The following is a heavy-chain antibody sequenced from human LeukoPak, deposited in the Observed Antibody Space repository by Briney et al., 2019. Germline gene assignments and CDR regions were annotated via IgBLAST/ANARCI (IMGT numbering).Heavy chain of an antibody. V-gene: IGHV1-24*01. D-gene: IGHD3-10*01. CDR3: ATDPHGSGSYYNALT. J-gene: IGHJ5*02. CDR1: GYTLTELS. Sequence: ASVKVSCKVSGYTLTELSMHWGRQAPGKGLEWMGGFDPEDGETIYAQKFQGRVTTTEDTSTDTAYMELSSLRSEDTAVYYCATDPHGSGSYYNALTWGQGTLVTVSS. CDR2: FDPEDGET.